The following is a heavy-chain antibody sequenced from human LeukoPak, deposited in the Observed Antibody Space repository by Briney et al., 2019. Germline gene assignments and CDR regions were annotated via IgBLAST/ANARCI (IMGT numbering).Heavy chain of an antibody. CDR3: ARVGSTLYDFWSGYFQNWFDP. D-gene: IGHD3-3*01. CDR1: GGTFSSYA. J-gene: IGHJ5*02. Sequence: ASVKVSCKASGGTFSSYAISWVRQAPGQGLEWMGWISAYNGNTNYAQKLQGRVTMTTDTSTSTAYMELRSLRSDDTAVYYCARVGSTLYDFWSGYFQNWFDPWGQGTLVTVSS. CDR2: ISAYNGNT. V-gene: IGHV1-18*01.